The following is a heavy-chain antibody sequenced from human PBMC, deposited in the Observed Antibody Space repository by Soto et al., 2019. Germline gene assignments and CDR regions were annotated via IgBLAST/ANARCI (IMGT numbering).Heavy chain of an antibody. CDR3: AGGRFLYYFDY. Sequence: SETLSLTCAVYGGSFSGYYWIWIRQPPGKGLEWIGEINHSGSTNYNPSLKSRVTISVDTSKNQFSLKLSSVTAADTAVYYCAGGRFLYYFDYWGQGTLVTVSS. CDR2: INHSGST. V-gene: IGHV4-34*01. J-gene: IGHJ4*02. CDR1: GGSFSGYY. D-gene: IGHD3-16*01.